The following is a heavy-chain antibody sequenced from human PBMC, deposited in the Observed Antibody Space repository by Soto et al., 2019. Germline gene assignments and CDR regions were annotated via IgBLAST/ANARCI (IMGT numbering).Heavy chain of an antibody. CDR2: ISGSGGST. CDR1: GFTFSSYA. J-gene: IGHJ4*02. CDR3: AKANYSVVVVAAYFDY. V-gene: IGHV3-23*01. D-gene: IGHD2-15*01. Sequence: EVQLLESGGSLVQPGGSLRLSCAASGFTFSSYAMSWVRQAPGKGLEWVSAISGSGGSTYYADSVKGRFTISRDNSKNTLYLQMNSLRAEDTAVYYCAKANYSVVVVAAYFDYWGQGTLVTVSS.